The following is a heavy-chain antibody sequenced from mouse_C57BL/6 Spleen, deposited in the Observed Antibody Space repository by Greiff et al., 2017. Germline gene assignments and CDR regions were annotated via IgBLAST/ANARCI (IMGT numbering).Heavy chain of an antibody. D-gene: IGHD1-1*01. V-gene: IGHV1-82*01. Sequence: QVQLQQSGPELVKPGASVKISCKASGYAFSSSWMNWVKQRPGKGLEWIGRIYPGDGDTNYNGKFKGKATLTADKSSSTAYMQLSSLTSEDSAVXFCARENYYGSSYDDYWGQGTTLTVSS. CDR2: IYPGDGDT. CDR1: GYAFSSSW. CDR3: ARENYYGSSYDDY. J-gene: IGHJ2*01.